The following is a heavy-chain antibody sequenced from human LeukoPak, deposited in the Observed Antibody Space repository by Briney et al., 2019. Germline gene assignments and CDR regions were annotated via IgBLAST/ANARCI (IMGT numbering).Heavy chain of an antibody. CDR1: GDSVSSNSAA. V-gene: IGHV6-1*01. J-gene: IGHJ6*02. CDR3: ARGRIAYFGLDV. D-gene: IGHD6-13*01. CDR2: TYYRSKWYY. Sequence: SQTLSLTCAISGDSVSSNSAAWNWIRQSPSRGLESLGRTYYRSKWYYDDAVSEKSRITINPDTSKNQFSLQLSSVTPEDTAVYYCARGRIAYFGLDVWGQGTTVTVSS.